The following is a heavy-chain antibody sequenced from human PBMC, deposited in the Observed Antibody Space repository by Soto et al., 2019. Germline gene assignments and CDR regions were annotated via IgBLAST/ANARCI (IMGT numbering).Heavy chain of an antibody. J-gene: IGHJ4*02. CDR2: ISGSGGST. Sequence: GGSLRLSCAASGFTFSSYAMSWVRQAPGKGLEWVSAISGSGGSTYYADSVKGRFTISRDNSKNTLYLQMNSLRAEDTAVYYCAKNGKGGVCGGDCYFSPPFDYWGQGTLVTVSS. V-gene: IGHV3-23*01. D-gene: IGHD2-21*02. CDR1: GFTFSSYA. CDR3: AKNGKGGVCGGDCYFSPPFDY.